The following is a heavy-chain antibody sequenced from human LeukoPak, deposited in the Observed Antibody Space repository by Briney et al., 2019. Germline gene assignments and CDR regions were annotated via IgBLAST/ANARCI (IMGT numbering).Heavy chain of an antibody. CDR1: GYTFTGYY. CDR2: INPNSGGT. D-gene: IGHD3-10*01. CDR3: ARDYGVVPNWFDP. J-gene: IGHJ5*02. Sequence: GASVKVSCKASGYTFTGYYMHWVRQAPGQGLEWMGWINPNSGGTNYAQKFQGRVTMTRDTSISTAYMELSRLRSDDTAVYYCARDYGVVPNWFDPWGQGTLVTVSS. V-gene: IGHV1-2*02.